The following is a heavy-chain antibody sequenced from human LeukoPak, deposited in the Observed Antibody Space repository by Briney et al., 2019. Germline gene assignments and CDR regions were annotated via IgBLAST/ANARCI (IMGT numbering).Heavy chain of an antibody. CDR2: INQHGSER. V-gene: IGHV3-7*01. Sequence: GGSLRLSCVASGFSFRGYWMHWFRQAPGKGLEWVAIINQHGSERYYVDSMKGRFTISGDNAKNSLYLQMNSLRAEDTAVYYCGKGGSYPDYGGQGTLVTVSS. CDR3: GKGGSYPDY. J-gene: IGHJ4*02. CDR1: GFSFRGYW. D-gene: IGHD1-26*01.